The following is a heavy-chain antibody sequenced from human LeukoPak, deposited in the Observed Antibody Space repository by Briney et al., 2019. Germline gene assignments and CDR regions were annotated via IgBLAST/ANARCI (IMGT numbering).Heavy chain of an antibody. D-gene: IGHD3-16*02. CDR3: ARIYDYVWGSYRPGAFDI. CDR2: IYYTGRT. V-gene: IGHV4-39*07. Sequence: PSETLSLTCSVSGGYISSSSYYWGWIRQPPGEGLEWIGDIYYTGRTYYNSSLKSRLTVSIDTSKNQFSLKLSSVTAADTAVYYCARIYDYVWGSYRPGAFDIWGQGTMVTVSS. J-gene: IGHJ3*02. CDR1: GGYISSSSYY.